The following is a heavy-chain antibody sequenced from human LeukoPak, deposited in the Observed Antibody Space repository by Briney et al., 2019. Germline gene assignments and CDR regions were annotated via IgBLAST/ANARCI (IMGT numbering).Heavy chain of an antibody. D-gene: IGHD3-16*02. CDR1: GGSFSGYY. Sequence: SETLSLTCAVYGGSFSGYYWSWIRQPPGKGLEWIGEINHSGSTNYNPSLKSRVTISVDTSKNQFSLKLSSVTAADTAVYYCARGSTYYDYVWGSYRSPDILGDAFDIWGQGTMVTVSS. V-gene: IGHV4-34*01. CDR3: ARGSTYYDYVWGSYRSPDILGDAFDI. CDR2: INHSGST. J-gene: IGHJ3*02.